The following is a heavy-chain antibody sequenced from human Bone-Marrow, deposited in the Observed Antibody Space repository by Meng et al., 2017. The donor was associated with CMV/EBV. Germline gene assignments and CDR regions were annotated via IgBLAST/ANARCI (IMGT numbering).Heavy chain of an antibody. J-gene: IGHJ2*01. CDR1: GFSFNRYP. CDR2: ISGSGGST. V-gene: IGHV3-23*01. CDR3: AKRQVKQAYWYFDL. Sequence: GGSLRLSCSTSGFSFNRYPMLWVRQAPGKGLEWVSAISGSGGSTYYADSVKGRFTISRDNSKNTLYLQMNSLRAEDTAVYYCAKRQVKQAYWYFDLWGRGTLVTVSS. D-gene: IGHD6-6*01.